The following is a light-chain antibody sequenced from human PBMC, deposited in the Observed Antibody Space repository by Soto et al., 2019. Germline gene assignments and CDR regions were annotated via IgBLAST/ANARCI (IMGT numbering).Light chain of an antibody. CDR2: DAS. Sequence: EIVLTQSPCTLSLSPGERATLSCRASQSVGNNNLAWYQQKPGQAPRFLIYDASSRATGSPDRFSGSGSGTDFNLTISRLEPEDFAVYYCQQYGSTPLTFGGGTKVEIK. CDR3: QQYGSTPLT. V-gene: IGKV3-20*01. J-gene: IGKJ4*01. CDR1: QSVGNNN.